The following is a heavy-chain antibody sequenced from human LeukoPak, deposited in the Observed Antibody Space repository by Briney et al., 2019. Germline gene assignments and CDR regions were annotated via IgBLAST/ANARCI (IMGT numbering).Heavy chain of an antibody. CDR3: ARAKDIVLMVYDLNYYYYYMDV. CDR1: GYTFTGYY. J-gene: IGHJ6*03. Sequence: GASVKVSCKASGYTFTGYYMHWVRQAPGQGLEWMGWTNPNSGGTNYAQKFQGRVTMTRDTSISTAYMELSRLRSDDTAVYYCARAKDIVLMVYDLNYYYYYMDVWGKGTTVTVSS. V-gene: IGHV1-2*02. D-gene: IGHD2-8*01. CDR2: TNPNSGGT.